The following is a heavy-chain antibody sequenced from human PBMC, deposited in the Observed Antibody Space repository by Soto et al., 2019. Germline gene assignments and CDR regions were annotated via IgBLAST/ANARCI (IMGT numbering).Heavy chain of an antibody. Sequence: QVQLVQSGAEVKKPGASVKVSCKASGYTFTSYYMHWVRQAPGQGLEWMGIINPSGGSTSYAQKFQCRVTMTRDTSTSTVYMELSSLRSEDTAVYYCARDWVGATSDDYWGQGTLVTVSS. D-gene: IGHD1-26*01. CDR3: ARDWVGATSDDY. J-gene: IGHJ4*02. V-gene: IGHV1-46*01. CDR2: INPSGGST. CDR1: GYTFTSYY.